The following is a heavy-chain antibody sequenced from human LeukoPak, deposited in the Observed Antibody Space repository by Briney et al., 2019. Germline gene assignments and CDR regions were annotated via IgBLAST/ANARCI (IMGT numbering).Heavy chain of an antibody. J-gene: IGHJ4*02. D-gene: IGHD1-26*01. CDR3: ARAGSGSYVDY. Sequence: TGGSLRLSCAASGFTVSSNYMSWVRQAPGKGLEWVSVIYSGGSTYYADSVKGRFTISRDNSKNTLYLQMNSLRAEDTAVYYCARAGSGSYVDYWGQGTLVTVSS. CDR1: GFTVSSNY. CDR2: IYSGGST. V-gene: IGHV3-53*01.